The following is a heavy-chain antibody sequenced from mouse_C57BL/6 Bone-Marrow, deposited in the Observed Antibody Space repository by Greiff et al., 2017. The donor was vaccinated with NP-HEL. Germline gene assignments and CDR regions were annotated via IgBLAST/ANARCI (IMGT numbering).Heavy chain of an antibody. CDR2: IYPGDGDT. J-gene: IGHJ2*01. Sequence: QVQLKESGPELVKPGASVKISCKASGYAFSSSWMNWVKQRPGKGLEWIGRIYPGDGDTNYNGKFKGKATLTADKSSSTAYMQLSSLTSEDSAVYFCARSLPYFDYWGQGTTLTVSS. CDR1: GYAFSSSW. V-gene: IGHV1-82*01. D-gene: IGHD2-10*01. CDR3: ARSLPYFDY.